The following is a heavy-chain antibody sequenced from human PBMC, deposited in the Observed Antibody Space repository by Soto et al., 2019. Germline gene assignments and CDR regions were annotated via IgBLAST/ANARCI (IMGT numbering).Heavy chain of an antibody. CDR3: ARSRGSTRCCDY. CDR2: IYYSGST. V-gene: IGHV4-59*01. Sequence: SETLSLTCTVSGGTISTYWWSWIRQPPRKGLEWIGHIYYSGSTNYNPSLKSRGTISVDTSKNQSSLKLTSVTAADTAVYYCARSRGSTRCCDYWQEGTLVTXS. CDR1: GGTISTYW. J-gene: IGHJ4*02. D-gene: IGHD2-15*01.